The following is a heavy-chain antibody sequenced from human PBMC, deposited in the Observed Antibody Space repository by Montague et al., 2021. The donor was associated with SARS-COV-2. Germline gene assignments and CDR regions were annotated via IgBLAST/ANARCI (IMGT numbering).Heavy chain of an antibody. CDR3: AHRLNIAAAGGSVAYFDD. CDR2: IDWDDDK. CDR1: GCSLSTSGVG. V-gene: IGHV2-5*02. D-gene: IGHD6-13*01. Sequence: PALVKPTQTLTLTCTFSGCSLSTSGVGVGWIRQPPGKALEWLALIDWDDDKHYSPSLKSRLTITKDTSKNQVVLTMTNMDPVDTATYYCAHRLNIAAAGGSVAYFDDWGQGTLVTVSS. J-gene: IGHJ4*02.